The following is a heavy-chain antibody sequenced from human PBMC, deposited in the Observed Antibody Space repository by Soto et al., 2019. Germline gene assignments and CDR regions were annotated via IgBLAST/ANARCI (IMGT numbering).Heavy chain of an antibody. J-gene: IGHJ4*02. Sequence: ASVKVSCKASGYTFTSYAMHWVRQAPGQRLEWMGWISAGNGNTKYSQKFQGRVTITRDTSASTAYMELSSLRSEDTAVYYCVTDYCSGGSCYLGYWGQGTLVTVSS. CDR1: GYTFTSYA. CDR3: VTDYCSGGSCYLGY. V-gene: IGHV1-3*01. CDR2: ISAGNGNT. D-gene: IGHD2-15*01.